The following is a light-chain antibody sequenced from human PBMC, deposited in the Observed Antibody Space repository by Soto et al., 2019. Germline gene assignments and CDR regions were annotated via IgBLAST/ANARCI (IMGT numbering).Light chain of an antibody. CDR3: CSYAGSYYV. Sequence: QSALTQPASVSGSPGQSITISCTGTSSDFGSYNLVSWYQQHPGKAPKLMIYEGSKRPSGVSNRFSGSKSGNTASLTISGLQAEDEADYYCCSYAGSYYVFGTGTQLTVL. CDR1: SSDFGSYNL. CDR2: EGS. J-gene: IGLJ1*01. V-gene: IGLV2-23*01.